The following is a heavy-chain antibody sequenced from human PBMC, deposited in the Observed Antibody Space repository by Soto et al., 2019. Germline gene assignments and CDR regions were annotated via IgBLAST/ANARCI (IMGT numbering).Heavy chain of an antibody. CDR2: INHSGST. V-gene: IGHV4-34*01. D-gene: IGHD3-3*01. J-gene: IGHJ5*02. CDR3: ARDVKIFGVVPTGWFDP. CDR1: DGSICRYY. Sequence: SEPLSLTRAVYDGSICRYYSYWFIKPPGKGLEWIGEINHSGSTNYNPPLKSRVTISVDTSKNQFSLKLSSVTAADTAVYYCARDVKIFGVVPTGWFDPGGQGTLVTDSS.